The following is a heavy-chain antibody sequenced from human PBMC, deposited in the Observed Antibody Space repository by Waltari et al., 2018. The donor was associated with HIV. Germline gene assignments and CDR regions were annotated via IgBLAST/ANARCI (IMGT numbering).Heavy chain of an antibody. J-gene: IGHJ3*02. D-gene: IGHD3-22*01. CDR1: GGSISSGSYY. Sequence: QVQLQESGPGLVKPSQTLSLTCTVSGGSISSGSYYWSWIRQPAGKGLEWIGRIYTSGITNYNPSLKSRVTRSVDTSKNQCSLKLSSVTAADTAVYYCARDRNYYYDSSGYFFNAFGIWGQGTMLT. V-gene: IGHV4-61*02. CDR3: ARDRNYYYDSSGYFFNAFGI. CDR2: IYTSGIT.